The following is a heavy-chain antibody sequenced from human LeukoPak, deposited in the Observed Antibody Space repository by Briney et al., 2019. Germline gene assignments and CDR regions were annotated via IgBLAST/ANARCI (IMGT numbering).Heavy chain of an antibody. Sequence: GGSLRLSCAPSGFTFSNYEMNWVRQAPGKGLVWVSFISSSGVLIYYADSVKGRFTISRDNAKNSLYLQMNSLRVEDTAVYYCARVSGSGWHFDYWGQGSLVTVSS. J-gene: IGHJ4*02. CDR2: ISSSGVLI. CDR1: GFTFSNYE. CDR3: ARVSGSGWHFDY. V-gene: IGHV3-48*03. D-gene: IGHD6-19*01.